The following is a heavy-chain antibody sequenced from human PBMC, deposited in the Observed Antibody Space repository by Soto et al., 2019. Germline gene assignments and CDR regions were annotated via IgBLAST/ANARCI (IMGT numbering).Heavy chain of an antibody. J-gene: IGHJ4*01. V-gene: IGHV3-23*01. D-gene: IGHD3-10*01. Sequence: EVQLLESGGGLVQPGGSLRLSCAASGFTYDTYPMSWVRQAPGKGLEWVSGISGSGETPYYADSVKGRFTISRDNYKNMLDLHMNSLRAEDTAVYYCAKDRRITMVRGVLRAFDSWGQGNLVTVSS. CDR1: GFTYDTYP. CDR3: AKDRRITMVRGVLRAFDS. CDR2: ISGSGETP.